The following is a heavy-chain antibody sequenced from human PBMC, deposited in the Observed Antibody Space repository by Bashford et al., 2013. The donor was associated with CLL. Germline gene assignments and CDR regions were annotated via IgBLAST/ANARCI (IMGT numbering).Heavy chain of an antibody. D-gene: IGHD5-18*01. CDR2: IYPGDSDT. J-gene: IGHJ5*02. V-gene: IGHV5-51*01. CDR1: GYSFTSYW. Sequence: ESLKISCKGSGYSFTSYWIGWVRQMPGKGLEWMGIIYPGDSDTRYSPSFQGQVTISADKSISTAYLQWSSLKASDTAMYYCARRQGHVDTAMPRDWFDPWGQGTLVTVSS. CDR3: ARRQGHVDTAMPRDWFDP.